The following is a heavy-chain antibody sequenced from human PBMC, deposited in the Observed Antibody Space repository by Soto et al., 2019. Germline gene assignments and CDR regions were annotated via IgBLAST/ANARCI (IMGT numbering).Heavy chain of an antibody. CDR2: INPNSGGT. D-gene: IGHD7-27*01. V-gene: IGHV1-2*04. CDR3: ARVQLGISTGAFDI. CDR1: GYTFTGYY. J-gene: IGHJ3*02. Sequence: ASVKVSCKASGYTFTGYYMHWVRQAPGQGLEWMGWINPNSGGTNYAQKFQGWVTMTRDTSISTAYMELSRLRSDDTAVYYCARVQLGISTGAFDIWGLGTMVTVSS.